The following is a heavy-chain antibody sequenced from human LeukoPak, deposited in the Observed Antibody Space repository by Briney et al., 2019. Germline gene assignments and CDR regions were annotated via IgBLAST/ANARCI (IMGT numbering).Heavy chain of an antibody. Sequence: SETLSLTCTVSGDSVSTSYYWGWIRQPPGKGLEWIGSTSGSTYYNPSLKSRVTISVDTSRNRFSLKLTSVTAADTAVYYCARLVAIGVFYYFDYWGQGTQVTVSS. J-gene: IGHJ4*02. CDR2: TSGST. V-gene: IGHV4-38-2*02. CDR3: ARLVAIGVFYYFDY. D-gene: IGHD2-21*01. CDR1: GDSVSTSYY.